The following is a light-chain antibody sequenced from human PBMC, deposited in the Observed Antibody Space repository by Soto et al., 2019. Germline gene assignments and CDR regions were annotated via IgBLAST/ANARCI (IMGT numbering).Light chain of an antibody. V-gene: IGLV2-14*01. CDR1: SSDVGGYNY. CDR3: TSPTPGSLYV. CDR2: KVS. J-gene: IGLJ1*01. Sequence: QSVLTQPASVSGSPGQSITISCTGTSSDVGGYNYVSWYQQYPGRVPKLLIYKVSNRPSGIYNRFSGTKSGNTASLNISGLHAEDEADYFCTSPTPGSLYVFGSGTKLPVL.